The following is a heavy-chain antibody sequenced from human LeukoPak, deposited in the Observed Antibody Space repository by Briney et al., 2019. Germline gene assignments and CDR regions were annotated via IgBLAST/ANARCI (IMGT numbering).Heavy chain of an antibody. CDR2: IKQEGSEK. CDR1: GFTFSDYW. D-gene: IGHD3-10*01. J-gene: IGHJ4*02. CDR3: ASYYYGSGSFYFPFRY. V-gene: IGHV3-7*03. Sequence: ESLRLSCAASGFTFSDYWMSWVRQAPGKGLEWVANIKQEGSEKNYVDSLKGRFTISRDNAKNSLYLQMNSLRAEDTAVYYCASYYYGSGSFYFPFRYWGQGTLVTVSS.